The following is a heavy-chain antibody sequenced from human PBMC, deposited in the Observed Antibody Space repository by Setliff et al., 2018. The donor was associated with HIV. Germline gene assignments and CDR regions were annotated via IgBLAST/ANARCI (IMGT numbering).Heavy chain of an antibody. Sequence: SETLSLTCTVSGGSISSYYWSWIRQPPGKALEWIGYIYTSGSTNYNPSPKSRLTISIDTSKNQFSLKLNSVTATDTAVYYCARWVYNSAWSLDYWGQGTLVTVSS. CDR2: IYTSGST. CDR1: GGSISSYY. J-gene: IGHJ4*02. V-gene: IGHV4-4*08. CDR3: ARWVYNSAWSLDY. D-gene: IGHD6-19*01.